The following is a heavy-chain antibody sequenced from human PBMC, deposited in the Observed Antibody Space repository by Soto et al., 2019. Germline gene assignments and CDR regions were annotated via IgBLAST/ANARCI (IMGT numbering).Heavy chain of an antibody. Sequence: GESLKISCKGSGYSFTSYWIGWVRQMPGKGLEWMGIIYPGDSDTRYSPSFQGQVTISADKSISTAYLQWSSLKASDTAMYYCARSSTYSSSWYFSKVGDYWGQGTLVTVSS. J-gene: IGHJ4*02. V-gene: IGHV5-51*01. D-gene: IGHD6-13*01. CDR2: IYPGDSDT. CDR1: GYSFTSYW. CDR3: ARSSTYSSSWYFSKVGDY.